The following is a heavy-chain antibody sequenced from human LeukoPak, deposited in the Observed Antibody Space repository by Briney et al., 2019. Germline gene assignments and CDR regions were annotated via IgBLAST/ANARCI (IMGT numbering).Heavy chain of an antibody. Sequence: PSETLSLTCAVYGGSFSGYYWSWIRQPPGKGLEWIGEINHSGSTNYNPSLKSRVTISVDTSKNQFSLKLSSVTAADTAVYYCARGLTMVRGVIYYFDYWGQGTLVTVSS. J-gene: IGHJ4*02. CDR2: INHSGST. CDR1: GGSFSGYY. D-gene: IGHD3-10*01. V-gene: IGHV4-34*01. CDR3: ARGLTMVRGVIYYFDY.